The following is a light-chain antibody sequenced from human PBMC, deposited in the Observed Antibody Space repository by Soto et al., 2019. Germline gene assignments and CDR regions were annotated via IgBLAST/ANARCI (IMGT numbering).Light chain of an antibody. J-gene: IGLJ3*02. CDR2: KND. Sequence: QSVLTQPPSASGTPGQRVTISCSGSSSNIGSYYVYWYQQLPGTAPKVLIYKNDQRPSGVPDRFSGSKSGTSASLAISGLRSEDEADYYCVTWDDSLSAVFGGGTKLTVL. CDR1: SSNIGSYY. CDR3: VTWDDSLSAV. V-gene: IGLV1-47*01.